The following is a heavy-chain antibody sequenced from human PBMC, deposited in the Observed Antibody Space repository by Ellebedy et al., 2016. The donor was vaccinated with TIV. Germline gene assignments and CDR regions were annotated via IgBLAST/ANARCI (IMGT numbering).Heavy chain of an antibody. CDR3: ATDGSYGDYPSPAHAFEM. CDR1: GFSFRSYW. CDR2: INQDGSKR. Sequence: GESLKISCAASGFSFRSYWMSWVRQAPGKGLEWVANINQDGSKRYYVDPVKGRFTISRDNAKTSLYLQMNSLRADDTAVYYCATDGSYGDYPSPAHAFEMWGQGTMVIVSS. D-gene: IGHD4-17*01. J-gene: IGHJ3*02. V-gene: IGHV3-7*03.